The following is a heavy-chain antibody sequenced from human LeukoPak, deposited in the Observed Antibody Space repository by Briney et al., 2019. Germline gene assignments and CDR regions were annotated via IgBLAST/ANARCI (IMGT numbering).Heavy chain of an antibody. CDR2: IYYSGST. D-gene: IGHD3-9*01. CDR3: ARSYYDILTGYYLYFDY. Sequence: EALSLTCTVSGGSISSSTYYWGWIRQPPGKGLEWIGSIYYSGSTYYNPSLKSRVTISVDTSKNQFSLKLSSVTAADTAVYYCARSYYDILTGYYLYFDYWGQGTLVTVSS. V-gene: IGHV4-39*01. CDR1: GGSISSSTYY. J-gene: IGHJ4*02.